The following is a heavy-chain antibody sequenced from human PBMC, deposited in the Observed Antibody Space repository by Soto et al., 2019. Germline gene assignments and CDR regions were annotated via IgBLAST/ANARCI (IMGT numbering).Heavy chain of an antibody. CDR1: GYTLPELS. V-gene: IGHV1-24*01. CDR2: FYPEDSET. D-gene: IGHD4-17*01. J-gene: IGHJ4*02. CDR3: ATRRPQRSLRWLLAFVS. Sequence: AAVQVSCMVSGYTLPELSMHWVGQAPGKGLERMGGFYPEDSETNYAQKFQGRVTMTEDTSTDTAYMKLSSLRSEDTALYYCATRRPQRSLRWLLAFVSWGKGPRVPVS.